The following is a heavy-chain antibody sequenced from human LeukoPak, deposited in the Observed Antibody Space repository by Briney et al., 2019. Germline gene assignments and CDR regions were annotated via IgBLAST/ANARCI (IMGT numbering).Heavy chain of an antibody. CDR1: LFSFSNYI. Sequence: SVSLSCAPCLFSFSNYIIIEVRQPPGKGLEWVSSISSSSSYIYYADSVKGRFTISRDNAKNSLYLQMNSLRAEDTAVYYCASYYSYYYMDVWGKENAVPVSS. V-gene: IGHV3-21*01. CDR2: ISSSSSYI. CDR3: ASYYSYYYMDV. J-gene: IGHJ6*03.